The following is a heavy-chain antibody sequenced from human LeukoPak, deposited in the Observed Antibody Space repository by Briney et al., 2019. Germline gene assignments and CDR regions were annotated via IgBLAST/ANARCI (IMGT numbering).Heavy chain of an antibody. CDR1: GGTFSSYA. J-gene: IGHJ3*02. V-gene: IGHV1-69*01. D-gene: IGHD3-3*01. Sequence: SVKVSYKASGGTFSSYAISWVRQAPGQGLEWMGGIIPIFGTANYPQKFQGRVTITADESTSTAYMELSSLRSEDTALYYCARGETIFGVVIIRGDAFDIWGQGTMVTVSS. CDR2: IIPIFGTA. CDR3: ARGETIFGVVIIRGDAFDI.